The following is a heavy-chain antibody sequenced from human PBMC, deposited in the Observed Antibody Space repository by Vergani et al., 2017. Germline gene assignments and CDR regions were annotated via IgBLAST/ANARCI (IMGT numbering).Heavy chain of an antibody. CDR2: IRSKTYGATT. D-gene: IGHD4-23*01. Sequence: EVQLVESGGDLVQPGRSLRLSCQTSGFNFGEYGVSWVRQAPGKGLEWIGFIRSKTYGATTEYAASVMGRFTISRDDSKGIAYLQMSSLKKEDTAVYRCAVEIYDYGGSRDFDYWGQGTLVVVSS. CDR3: AVEIYDYGGSRDFDY. J-gene: IGHJ4*02. V-gene: IGHV3-49*04. CDR1: GFNFGEYG.